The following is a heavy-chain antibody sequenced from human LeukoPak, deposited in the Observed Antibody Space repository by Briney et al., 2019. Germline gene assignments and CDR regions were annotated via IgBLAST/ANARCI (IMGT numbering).Heavy chain of an antibody. V-gene: IGHV1-69*05. CDR1: GGTFRDFA. CDR2: IVPIFDTP. J-gene: IGHJ4*02. D-gene: IGHD3-10*01. Sequence: SVKVSCKASGGTFRDFAVSWVRQAPGQGLEWMGGIVPIFDTPNYAQRFEDRVTITTDEATDTAYMELTGLRSEDTAVYYCASDIYGSQPSDYWGQGTLVIVSS. CDR3: ASDIYGSQPSDY.